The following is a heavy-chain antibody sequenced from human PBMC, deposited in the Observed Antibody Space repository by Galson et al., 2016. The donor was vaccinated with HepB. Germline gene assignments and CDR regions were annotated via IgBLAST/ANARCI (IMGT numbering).Heavy chain of an antibody. CDR2: IYYSGST. J-gene: IGHJ5*02. V-gene: IGHV4-39*07. Sequence: SETLSLTCTVSGGSISSNTYYWGWIRQPPGKGLEWIGSIYYSGSTYYNPSLKSRVTISVDTSNNQFSLMLNSVTAADTAVYYCASGGRRGRNWFDPWGQGTLVTVSS. CDR3: ASGGRRGRNWFDP. CDR1: GGSISSNTYY. D-gene: IGHD1-26*01.